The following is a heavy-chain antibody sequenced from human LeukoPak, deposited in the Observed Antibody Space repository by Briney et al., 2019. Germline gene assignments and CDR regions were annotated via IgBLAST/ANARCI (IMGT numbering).Heavy chain of an antibody. CDR3: ARGQDTVVTSRDVFDI. D-gene: IGHD4-23*01. CDR1: GFTFSSYS. J-gene: IGHJ3*02. Sequence: PGGSLRLSCAASGFTFSSYSMNWVRQAPGKGLEWVSSISTSSSYIYYADSVKGRFTISRDNAKKSLYVQMNSLRAEDTAVYYCARGQDTVVTSRDVFDIWGQGTMVTVSS. V-gene: IGHV3-21*01. CDR2: ISTSSSYI.